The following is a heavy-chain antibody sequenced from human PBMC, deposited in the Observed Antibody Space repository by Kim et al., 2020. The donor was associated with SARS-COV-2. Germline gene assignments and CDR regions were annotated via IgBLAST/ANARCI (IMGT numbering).Heavy chain of an antibody. CDR3: ARRWFGELSGWFDP. V-gene: IGHV4-59*01. D-gene: IGHD3-10*01. J-gene: IGHJ5*02. Sequence: NPSSKSLVTISVDTSKNQFALKLSSVTAADTAVYYCARRWFGELSGWFDPWGQGTLVTVSS.